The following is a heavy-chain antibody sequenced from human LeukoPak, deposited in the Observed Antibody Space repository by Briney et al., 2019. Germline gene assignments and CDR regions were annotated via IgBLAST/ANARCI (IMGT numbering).Heavy chain of an antibody. Sequence: GGSLRLSCAASGFTFSSYSMNWVRQAPGKGLEWVSAISGTAGSTYYADSVKGRFTISRDNSKNTLYLQMNSLRAEDTAVYYCAQDKYSYGFGPFDYWGQGTLVTASS. CDR3: AQDKYSYGFGPFDY. CDR1: GFTFSSYS. D-gene: IGHD5-18*01. CDR2: ISGTAGST. J-gene: IGHJ4*02. V-gene: IGHV3-23*01.